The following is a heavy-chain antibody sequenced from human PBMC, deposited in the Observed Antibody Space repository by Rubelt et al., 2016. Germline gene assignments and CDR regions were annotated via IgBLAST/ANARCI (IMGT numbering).Heavy chain of an antibody. Sequence: QVQLVQSGAEVKKPGSSVKVSCKASGGTFSSYAISWVRQAPGQGLEWMGGIIPIFGTANYAQKFQGRVTITADKSTSTAYMGLSSLRSEDTAVYYCARPPYDILTGYDYYYGMDVWGQGTTVTVSS. CDR2: IIPIFGTA. CDR3: ARPPYDILTGYDYYYGMDV. V-gene: IGHV1-69*06. CDR1: GGTFSSYA. D-gene: IGHD3-9*01. J-gene: IGHJ6*02.